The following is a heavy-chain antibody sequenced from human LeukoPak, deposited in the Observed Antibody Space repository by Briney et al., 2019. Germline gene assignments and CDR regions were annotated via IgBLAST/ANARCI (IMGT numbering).Heavy chain of an antibody. D-gene: IGHD2-2*01. V-gene: IGHV4-4*07. J-gene: IGHJ5*02. CDR2: IYTSGST. Sequence: SETLSLTCTASGGSISSYYWSWIRQPAGKGLEWIGRIYTSGSTNYNPSLKSRVTMSVDTSKNQFSLKLSSVTAADTAVYYCARDGIVVVPAAIAANWFDPWGRGTLVTVSS. CDR1: GGSISSYY. CDR3: ARDGIVVVPAAIAANWFDP.